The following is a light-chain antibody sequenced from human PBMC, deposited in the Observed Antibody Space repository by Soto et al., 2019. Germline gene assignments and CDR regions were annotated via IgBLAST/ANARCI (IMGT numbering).Light chain of an antibody. V-gene: IGKV1-39*01. CDR2: AAS. Sequence: DIQMTQSPSTLSASLADRVTITCRASQSISSWLAWYQQKPGKAPKLLIYAASSLQSGVPSRFSGSGSGTDFTLTISSLQPEDFATYYCQQSYSTRWTFGQGTKVDIK. CDR3: QQSYSTRWT. J-gene: IGKJ1*01. CDR1: QSISSW.